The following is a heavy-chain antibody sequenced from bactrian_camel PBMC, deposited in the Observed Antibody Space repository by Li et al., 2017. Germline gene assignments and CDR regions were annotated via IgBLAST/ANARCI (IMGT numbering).Heavy chain of an antibody. V-gene: IGHV3S53*01. CDR3: AASLVVAGRCRKEYQY. CDR1: GDYYGYNS. CDR2: ISRGGST. Sequence: HVQLVESGGGSVQSGGSLRLSCVVSGDYYGYNSIGWFRQAPGKSREGVAAISRGGSTRYAGSVKGRFTISKDNAKNTLYLQMNSLKPEDTAMYYCAASLVVAGRCRKEYQYWGQGTQVTVS. D-gene: IGHD2*01. J-gene: IGHJ4*01.